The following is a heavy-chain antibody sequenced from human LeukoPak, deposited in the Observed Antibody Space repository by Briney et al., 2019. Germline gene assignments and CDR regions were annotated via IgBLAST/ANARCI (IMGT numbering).Heavy chain of an antibody. J-gene: IGHJ4*02. CDR2: ISYDGSNK. CDR3: ARDDPGYCSSTSCYGDFDY. Sequence: GGSLRLSCAASGFTFSSYAMHWVRQAPGKGLEGVAVISYDGSNKYYADSVKGRFTISRDNSKNTLYLQMNSLRAEDTAVYYCARDDPGYCSSTSCYGDFDYWGQGTLVTVSS. V-gene: IGHV3-30*01. CDR1: GFTFSSYA. D-gene: IGHD2-2*01.